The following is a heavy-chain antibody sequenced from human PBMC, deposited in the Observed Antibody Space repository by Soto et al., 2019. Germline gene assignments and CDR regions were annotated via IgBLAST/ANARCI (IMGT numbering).Heavy chain of an antibody. Sequence: VGSLRLSCAASGFTFSSYWMHWVRQAPGKGLVWVSRINSDGSSTSYADSVKGRFTISRDNAKNTLYLQMNSLRAEDTAVYYCARDRATKVTSYYYYGMDVWGQGTTVTVS. CDR2: INSDGSST. J-gene: IGHJ6*02. D-gene: IGHD4-4*01. CDR3: ARDRATKVTSYYYYGMDV. V-gene: IGHV3-74*01. CDR1: GFTFSSYW.